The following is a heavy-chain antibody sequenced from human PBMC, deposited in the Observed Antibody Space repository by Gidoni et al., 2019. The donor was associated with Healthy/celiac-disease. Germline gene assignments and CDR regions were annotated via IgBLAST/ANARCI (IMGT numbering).Heavy chain of an antibody. CDR3: AVLGYCSGGSCYPDDAFDI. J-gene: IGHJ3*02. CDR1: GFTFSSYG. Sequence: QVQLVESGGGVVQPGRSLRLSCAASGFTFSSYGMHWVRQAPGKGVEWVAVIGYDGSNKYYADSVKGRFTISRDNSKNTLYLQMNSRRAEDTAVYDCAVLGYCSGGSCYPDDAFDIWGQGTMVTVSS. CDR2: IGYDGSNK. D-gene: IGHD2-15*01. V-gene: IGHV3-33*01.